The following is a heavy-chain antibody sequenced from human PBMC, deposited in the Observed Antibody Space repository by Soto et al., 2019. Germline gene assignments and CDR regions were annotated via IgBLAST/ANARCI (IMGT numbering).Heavy chain of an antibody. J-gene: IGHJ4*02. Sequence: EVQLVESGGGLVQPGGSLRLFCAVSGFTFSGYWMHWVRQAPGKGLVWVSRINSDGSTTNYADSVKGRFTISRDNAKDTLYLQMDSLRAEDTAVYYCASAKIGDYFQVYWGQGTLVTVSS. D-gene: IGHD4-17*01. CDR3: ASAKIGDYFQVY. CDR2: INSDGSTT. V-gene: IGHV3-74*01. CDR1: GFTFSGYW.